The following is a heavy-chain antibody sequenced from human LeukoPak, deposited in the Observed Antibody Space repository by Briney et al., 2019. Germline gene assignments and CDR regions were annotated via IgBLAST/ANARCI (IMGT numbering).Heavy chain of an antibody. CDR2: IYPGDSET. CDR3: AKGKGYCSAGSCGIFDS. D-gene: IGHD2-15*01. V-gene: IGHV5-51*01. CDR1: GYSFTTYW. J-gene: IGHJ4*02. Sequence: PGESLKISCKGSGYSFTTYWIAWVRQMPGKGLEWMGIIYPGDSETRYSPSFQGQVTISADKSISTAYLQWGSLKASDTAMYYCAKGKGYCSAGSCGIFDSWGQGTLVTVSS.